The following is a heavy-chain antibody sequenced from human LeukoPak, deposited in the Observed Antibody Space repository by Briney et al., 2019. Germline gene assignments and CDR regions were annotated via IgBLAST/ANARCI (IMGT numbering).Heavy chain of an antibody. CDR2: ISGSGGST. V-gene: IGHV3-23*01. CDR3: ARDGPAVPGQSRAFDV. D-gene: IGHD3-10*01. Sequence: GGSVRLSCAASGFTFSSNAMSWVRQAPGKGLEWVSDISGSGGSTYYADPVKGRFTISRDNSKNTLYLQMNSLRAEDAAVYYCARDGPAVPGQSRAFDVWGQGTMVTVSS. J-gene: IGHJ3*01. CDR1: GFTFSSNA.